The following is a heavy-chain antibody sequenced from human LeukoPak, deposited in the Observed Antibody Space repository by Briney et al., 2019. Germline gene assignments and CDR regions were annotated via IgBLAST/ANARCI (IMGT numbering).Heavy chain of an antibody. V-gene: IGHV3-66*02. J-gene: IGHJ4*02. CDR3: AGNNYASGTFLVY. D-gene: IGHD3-10*01. Sequence: GGSLRLSCAASGFTVGSNYMNWVRQAPGKGFEWVSSIYSGGSTDYADSVNGRFTISRDSSKNKVYLQMNSLRSDDTAVYYCAGNNYASGTFLVYWGQGTLVTVSS. CDR1: GFTVGSNY. CDR2: IYSGGST.